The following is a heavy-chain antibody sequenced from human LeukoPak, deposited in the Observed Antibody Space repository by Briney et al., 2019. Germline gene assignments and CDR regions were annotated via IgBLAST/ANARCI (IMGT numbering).Heavy chain of an antibody. J-gene: IGHJ4*02. Sequence: SETLSLTCTVSGGSISSGGYYWSWIRQPPGKGLEWIGYIYHSGSTYYNPSLKSRVTISVDTSKNQFSLKLSSVTAADTAVYYCARRARGNRAYYFDFWGQGALVTVSS. V-gene: IGHV4-30-2*02. CDR1: GGSISSGGYY. CDR2: IYHSGST. CDR3: ARRARGNRAYYFDF. D-gene: IGHD1-14*01.